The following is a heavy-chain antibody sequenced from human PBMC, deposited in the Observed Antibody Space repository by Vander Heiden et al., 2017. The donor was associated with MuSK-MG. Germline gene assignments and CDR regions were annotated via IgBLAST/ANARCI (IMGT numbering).Heavy chain of an antibody. J-gene: IGHJ4*02. V-gene: IGHV3-23*01. CDR1: GFTFSSYA. Sequence: QLLESGGGLLQPGGSLRLSCAASGFTFSSYAMSWVRPVPGRGLEWFSTFSGSDHSTFYADSVKGRFTISRDNSKNTLFLQMNSLRAEDTAVYYCAKSIAAGSYRGLFDYWGQGTLVTVSS. CDR3: AKSIAAGSYRGLFDY. D-gene: IGHD1-26*01. CDR2: FSGSDHST.